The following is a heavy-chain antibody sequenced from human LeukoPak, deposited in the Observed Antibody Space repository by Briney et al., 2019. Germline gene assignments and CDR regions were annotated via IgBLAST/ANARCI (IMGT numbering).Heavy chain of an antibody. CDR3: ARDSYSNYGIDY. J-gene: IGHJ4*02. CDR2: IYYSGST. Sequence: PSETLSLTCTVSGGSISSGGYYWSWIRPHPGQGLEWSGYIYYSGSTYYNPSLKSRVTISVDTSKNQFSLKLSSVTAADTAVYYCARDSYSNYGIDYWGQGTLVTVSS. V-gene: IGHV4-31*03. CDR1: GGSISSGGYY. D-gene: IGHD4-11*01.